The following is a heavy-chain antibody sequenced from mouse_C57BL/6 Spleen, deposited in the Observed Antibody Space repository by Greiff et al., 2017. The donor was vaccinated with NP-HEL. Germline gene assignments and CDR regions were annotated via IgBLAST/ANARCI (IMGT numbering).Heavy chain of an antibody. CDR3: ARDDYGAMDY. V-gene: IGHV1-4*01. J-gene: IGHJ4*01. CDR1: GYTFTSYT. CDR2: INPSSGYT. Sequence: QVHVKQSGAELARPGASVKMSCKASGYTFTSYTMHWVKQRPGQGLEWIGYINPSSGYTKYNQKFKDKATLTADKSSSTAYMQLSSLTSEDSAVYYCARDDYGAMDYWGQGTSVTVSS.